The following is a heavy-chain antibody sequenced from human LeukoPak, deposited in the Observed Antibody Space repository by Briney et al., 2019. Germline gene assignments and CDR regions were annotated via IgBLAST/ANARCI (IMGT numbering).Heavy chain of an antibody. CDR3: ARDPEKNYYGSGSYQPPFDP. CDR2: INSDGSSI. CDR1: GFTFSSYW. Sequence: GGSLRLSCAASGFTFSSYWMHWVRQAPGKGLVWVSRINSDGSSISYADSVKGRFTISRDNAKNTLYLQMNSLRAEDTAVYYCARDPEKNYYGSGSYQPPFDPWGQGTLVTVSS. D-gene: IGHD3-10*01. V-gene: IGHV3-74*01. J-gene: IGHJ5*02.